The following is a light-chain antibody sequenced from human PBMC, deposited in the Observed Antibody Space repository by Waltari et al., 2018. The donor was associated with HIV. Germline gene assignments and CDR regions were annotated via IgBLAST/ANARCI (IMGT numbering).Light chain of an antibody. CDR3: QSADSSGTYPV. Sequence: SYELTQPPSVSVSPGQTARITCSGDALPKPYAYWYHQNPGQAPVLVIEKDSERSSGIPERFSGSGSGTTVTLTISGVQAEDEADYYCQSADSSGTYPVFGGGNKLTVL. CDR2: KDS. CDR1: ALPKPY. J-gene: IGLJ3*02. V-gene: IGLV3-25*03.